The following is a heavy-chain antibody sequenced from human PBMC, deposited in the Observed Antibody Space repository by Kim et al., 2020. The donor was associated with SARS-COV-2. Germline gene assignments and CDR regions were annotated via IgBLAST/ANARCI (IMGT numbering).Heavy chain of an antibody. CDR3: ARGEPATVVTPLGAFDI. Sequence: SVKVSCKASGGTFSSYAISWVRQAPGQGLEWMGGIIPIFGTANYAQKFQGRVTITADESTSTAYMELSSLRSEDTAVYYCARGEPATVVTPLGAFDIWGQGTMVTVSS. D-gene: IGHD4-17*01. J-gene: IGHJ3*02. V-gene: IGHV1-69*13. CDR1: GGTFSSYA. CDR2: IIPIFGTA.